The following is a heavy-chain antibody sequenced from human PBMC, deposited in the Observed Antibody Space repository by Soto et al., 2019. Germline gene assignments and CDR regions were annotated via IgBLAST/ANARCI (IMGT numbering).Heavy chain of an antibody. CDR3: AREYNGGTIIYYYYMDV. Sequence: EVQLVESGGGLVQPGGSLRLSCAASGFTFSSYWMSWVRQAPGKGLEWVANIKQDGSEKYYVDSVKGRFTISRDNAKNSLYLQMNSLRAEDTAVYYCAREYNGGTIIYYYYMDVWGKGTTVTVSS. D-gene: IGHD7-27*01. V-gene: IGHV3-7*01. J-gene: IGHJ6*03. CDR1: GFTFSSYW. CDR2: IKQDGSEK.